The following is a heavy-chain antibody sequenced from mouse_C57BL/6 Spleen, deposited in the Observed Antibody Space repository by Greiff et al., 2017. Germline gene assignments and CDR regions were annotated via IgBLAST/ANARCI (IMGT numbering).Heavy chain of an antibody. CDR2: ISYDGSN. Sequence: VQLQQSGPGLVKPSQSLSLTCSVTGYSITSGYYWNWIRQFPGNKLEWMGYISYDGSNNYNPSLKNRISITRDTSKNQFFLKLNSVTTEDTATYYCARDRGYDYSFDYWGQGTTLTVSS. CDR1: GYSITSGYY. J-gene: IGHJ2*01. CDR3: ARDRGYDYSFDY. V-gene: IGHV3-6*01. D-gene: IGHD2-4*01.